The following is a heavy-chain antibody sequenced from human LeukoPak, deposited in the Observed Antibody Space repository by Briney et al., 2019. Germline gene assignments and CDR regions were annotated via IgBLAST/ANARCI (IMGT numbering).Heavy chain of an antibody. Sequence: SVTVSCKASGFTFTSSAMQWVRQARGQRLEWIGWIFVGSGDTNYAQKFQERVTITRDMSTSTAYMELSSLGSEDTAVYYCAAEFRIAAAATKVNYFDYWGQGTLVTVSS. CDR1: GFTFTSSA. J-gene: IGHJ4*02. V-gene: IGHV1-58*02. D-gene: IGHD6-13*01. CDR3: AAEFRIAAAATKVNYFDY. CDR2: IFVGSGDT.